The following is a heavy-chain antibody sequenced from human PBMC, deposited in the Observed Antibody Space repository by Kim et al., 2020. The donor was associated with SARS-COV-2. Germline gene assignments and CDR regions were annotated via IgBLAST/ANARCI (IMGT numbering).Heavy chain of an antibody. J-gene: IGHJ3*02. V-gene: IGHV5-10-1*01. Sequence: GESLKISCKGSGYSFTSYWISWVRQMPGKGLEWMGRIDPSDSYTNYSPSFQGHVTISADKSISTAYLQWSSLKASDTAMYYCARRVMGYCSGGSCLAGHREPFDIWGQGTMVTVSS. CDR3: ARRVMGYCSGGSCLAGHREPFDI. D-gene: IGHD2-15*01. CDR1: GYSFTSYW. CDR2: IDPSDSYT.